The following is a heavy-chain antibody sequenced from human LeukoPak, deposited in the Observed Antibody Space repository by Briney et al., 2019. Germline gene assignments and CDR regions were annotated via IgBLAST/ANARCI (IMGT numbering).Heavy chain of an antibody. Sequence: GGSLRLSCAASGFTFSSYSMNWVRQAPGKGLEWVSSISSSSYIYYADSVKGRFTISRDNAKNSLYLQMNSLRAEDTAVYYCARVIGSWPPGFDYWGQGTLVTVSS. V-gene: IGHV3-21*01. CDR2: ISSSSYI. CDR3: ARVIGSWPPGFDY. D-gene: IGHD6-13*01. CDR1: GFTFSSYS. J-gene: IGHJ4*02.